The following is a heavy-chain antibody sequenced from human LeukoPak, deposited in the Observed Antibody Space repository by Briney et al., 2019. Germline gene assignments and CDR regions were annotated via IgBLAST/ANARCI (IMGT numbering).Heavy chain of an antibody. D-gene: IGHD2-15*01. CDR2: ISSSSSYI. CDR3: ARAPGRNFFDY. V-gene: IGHV3-21*01. Sequence: GGSLRLSCAASGFTFSSYSMNWVRQAPGKGLEWVSSISSSSSYIYYADSVKGRFTISRDNAKNSLYLQMNSLRAEDTAVYYCARAPGRNFFDYWGQGTLATVSS. J-gene: IGHJ4*02. CDR1: GFTFSSYS.